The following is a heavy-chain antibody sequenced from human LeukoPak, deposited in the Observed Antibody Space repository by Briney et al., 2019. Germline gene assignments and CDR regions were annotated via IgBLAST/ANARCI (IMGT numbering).Heavy chain of an antibody. CDR3: ARGGAFLAAAGGYFDY. D-gene: IGHD6-13*01. J-gene: IGHJ4*02. Sequence: GGSLRLSCAASGFTFSSYAMHWVRQAPGKGLEYVSAISSNGGSTYYANSVKGRFTISRDNSKNTLYLQMGSLRAEDMAVYYCARGGAFLAAAGGYFDYWGQGTLVTVSS. CDR2: ISSNGGST. CDR1: GFTFSSYA. V-gene: IGHV3-64*01.